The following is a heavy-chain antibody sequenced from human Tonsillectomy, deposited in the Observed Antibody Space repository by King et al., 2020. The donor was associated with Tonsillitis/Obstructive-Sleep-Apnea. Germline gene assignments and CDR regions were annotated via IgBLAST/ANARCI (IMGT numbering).Heavy chain of an antibody. CDR2: INPISGGT. V-gene: IGHV1-2*02. J-gene: IGHJ6*02. D-gene: IGHD1-26*01. CDR3: ARDYGRSGRDYYYYGMDV. CDR1: GYTFTGYY. Sequence: QLVQSGAEVKKPGASVKVSCKASGYTFTGYYMQWVRQAPGQGLEWMGWINPISGGTKYAQKFQGRVTMTRDTSIGTAYMELTRLRSDDTAVYYCARDYGRSGRDYYYYGMDVWGQGTAVTVSS.